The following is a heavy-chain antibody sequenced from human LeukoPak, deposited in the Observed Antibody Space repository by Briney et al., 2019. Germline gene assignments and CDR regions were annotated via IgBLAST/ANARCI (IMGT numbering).Heavy chain of an antibody. CDR2: IDPSDSYT. V-gene: IGHV5-10-1*01. CDR3: ARGRGWADY. Sequence: TRGESLKISCKGSGYSFTNNWITWVRQMPGKGLEWMGRIDPSDSYTDYSPSFQGHVTISADRSSSTAYLQWSSLKASDTAMYYCARGRGWADYWGQGTLVTVSS. CDR1: GYSFTNNW. D-gene: IGHD6-19*01. J-gene: IGHJ4*02.